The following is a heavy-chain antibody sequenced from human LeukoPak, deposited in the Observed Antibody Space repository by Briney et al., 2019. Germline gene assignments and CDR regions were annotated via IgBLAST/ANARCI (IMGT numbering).Heavy chain of an antibody. CDR1: GFTVSSTY. D-gene: IGHD3-22*01. CDR2: IWYDGSNK. Sequence: GGSLRLSCAASGFTVSSTYMSWVRQAPGKGLEWVAIIWYDGSNKYYADSVKGRFTISRDNSKNTLYLQMNSLRAEDTAVYYCARDPASWTYYDSSGYYDYWGQGTLVTVSS. V-gene: IGHV3-33*08. J-gene: IGHJ4*02. CDR3: ARDPASWTYYDSSGYYDY.